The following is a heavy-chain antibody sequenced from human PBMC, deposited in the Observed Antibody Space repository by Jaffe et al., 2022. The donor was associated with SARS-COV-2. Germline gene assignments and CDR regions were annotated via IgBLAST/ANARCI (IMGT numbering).Heavy chain of an antibody. V-gene: IGHV4-34*01. J-gene: IGHJ5*02. CDR2: IDQSGKT. D-gene: IGHD3-22*01. CDR3: ARFTFSSGSPNWFDP. CDR1: GEPLSDYY. Sequence: QVQLKQWGAGLLKPSETLSLTCAVYGEPLSDYYWSWVRQPLGKGLEWIGHIDQSGKTNYSPSLKNPVTISIDTAKKQFSLELKSVSAADTAVYFCARFTFSSGSPNWFDPWGQGTLVTVSS.